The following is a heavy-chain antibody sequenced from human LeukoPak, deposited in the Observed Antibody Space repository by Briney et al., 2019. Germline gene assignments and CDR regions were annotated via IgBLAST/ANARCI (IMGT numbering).Heavy chain of an antibody. J-gene: IGHJ4*02. Sequence: PGGSLRLSCAASGFTFSSYAMSWVRQAPGKGLVWVSRINSDESSSSYADSVKGRFTISRDNAKNTQYLQMNSLRAEDTAVYYCAYSSGWYYFDYWGQGTLVTVSS. CDR2: INSDESSS. V-gene: IGHV3-74*01. CDR3: AYSSGWYYFDY. CDR1: GFTFSSYA. D-gene: IGHD6-19*01.